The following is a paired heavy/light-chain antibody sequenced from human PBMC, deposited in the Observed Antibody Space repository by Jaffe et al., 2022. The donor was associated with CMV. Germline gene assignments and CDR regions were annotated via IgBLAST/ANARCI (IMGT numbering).Heavy chain of an antibody. CDR2: IISSGGST. Sequence: EVQLLESGGGLVQPGGSLRLSCAASGFMFNNYAMSWVRQAPGKGLEWVSFIISSGGSTYYADSVKGRFTISRDNSKNTLYVQMNSLRAEDTAVYFCARGGGGGGSAFDIWGQGTTVTVSS. D-gene: IGHD3-10*01. V-gene: IGHV3-23*01. CDR1: GFMFNNYA. CDR3: ARGGGGGGSAFDI. J-gene: IGHJ3*02.
Light chain of an antibody. J-gene: IGKJ1*01. CDR2: GTS. CDR3: QQYGASRWT. CDR1: QSVSSSY. V-gene: IGKV3-20*01. Sequence: EIVLTQSPGTLSLSPGERATVSCRASQSVSSSYLAWYQQKPGQAPRLLISGTSRRATGIPDRFSGSGSGTDFTLTIGRLEPEDFAVYYCQQYGASRWTFGQGTKVEIK.